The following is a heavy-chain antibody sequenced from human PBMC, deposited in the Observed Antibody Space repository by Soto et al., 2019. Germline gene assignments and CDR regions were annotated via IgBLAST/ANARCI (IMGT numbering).Heavy chain of an antibody. CDR3: ARRDYFDY. V-gene: IGHV3-33*01. CDR2: IWYGGSNK. Sequence: GGSLRLSCAASGFTFSSYGMHWVRQAPGKGLEWVSVIWYGGSNKYYADSVKGRFTISRDNSKNTLYLQMNSLRAEDTAVYYCARRDYFDYWGQGTLVTVSS. J-gene: IGHJ4*02. CDR1: GFTFSSYG.